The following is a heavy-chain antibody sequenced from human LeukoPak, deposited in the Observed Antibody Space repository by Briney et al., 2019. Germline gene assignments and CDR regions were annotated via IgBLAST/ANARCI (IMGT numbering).Heavy chain of an antibody. CDR2: IIPIFGTA. CDR3: ARRRESSGLIFDY. V-gene: IGHV1-69*05. CDR1: GGTFSSYA. D-gene: IGHD6-19*01. J-gene: IGHJ4*02. Sequence: SVKVSCKASGGTFSSYAISWVRQAPGQGLEWMGRIIPIFGTADYAQKFQGRVTITTDESTSTAYMELSSLRSEDTAVYYCARRRESSGLIFDYWGQGTLVTVSS.